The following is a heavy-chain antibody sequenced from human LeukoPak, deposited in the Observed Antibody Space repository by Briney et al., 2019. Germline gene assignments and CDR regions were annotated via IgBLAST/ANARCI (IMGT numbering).Heavy chain of an antibody. D-gene: IGHD3-10*01. J-gene: IGHJ4*02. CDR1: GFTFSGYA. CDR2: ISYDGSNK. CDR3: AKDHPYYYGSGSYYNEPDDY. V-gene: IGHV3-30*04. Sequence: GRSLRLSCAASGFTFSGYAMHWVRQAPGKGLEWVAVISYDGSNKYYADSVKGRFTISRDNSKNTLYLQMNSLRAEDTAVYYCAKDHPYYYGSGSYYNEPDDYWGQGTLVTVSS.